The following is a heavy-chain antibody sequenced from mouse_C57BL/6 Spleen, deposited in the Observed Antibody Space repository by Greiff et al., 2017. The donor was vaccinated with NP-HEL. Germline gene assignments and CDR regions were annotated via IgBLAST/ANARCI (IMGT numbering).Heavy chain of an antibody. Sequence: QVQLQQPGAELVKPGASVKLSCKASGYTFTSYWMHWVKQRPGQGLEWIGMIHPNSGSTNYNEKFKSKATLTVAKSSSTAYMQLSSLTSEDSAVYYCARAGGIYDGVYYAMDYWGQGTSVTVSS. D-gene: IGHD2-3*01. CDR2: IHPNSGST. J-gene: IGHJ4*01. CDR1: GYTFTSYW. CDR3: ARAGGIYDGVYYAMDY. V-gene: IGHV1-64*01.